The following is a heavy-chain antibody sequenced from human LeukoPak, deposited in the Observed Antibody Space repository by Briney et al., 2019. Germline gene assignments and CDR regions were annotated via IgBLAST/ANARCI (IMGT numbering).Heavy chain of an antibody. V-gene: IGHV3-7*03. J-gene: IGHJ4*02. Sequence: GGSLRLSCVASGFTFGRYWMSRVRQAPGKGLEWVANIKQDGSEKYYVDSVKGRFTISRDNAKNSLYLQMNSLRAEDTAVYYCGRERFTYDSSGGTDWGQGTLVTVSS. CDR3: GRERFTYDSSGGTD. D-gene: IGHD3-22*01. CDR1: GFTFGRYW. CDR2: IKQDGSEK.